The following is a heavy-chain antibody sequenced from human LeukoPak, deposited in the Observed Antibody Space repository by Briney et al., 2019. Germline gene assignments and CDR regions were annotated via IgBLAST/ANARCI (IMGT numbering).Heavy chain of an antibody. D-gene: IGHD2-8*01. Sequence: GGSLRLSCAASGFTFSSYEMNWVRQAPGKGLEWVSYISSSGSTIYYADSVKGRFTISRDNAKNSLYLQMNSLRAGDTAVYYCARDLYGFDYWGRGTLVTVSS. CDR2: ISSSGSTI. CDR1: GFTFSSYE. V-gene: IGHV3-48*03. CDR3: ARDLYGFDY. J-gene: IGHJ4*02.